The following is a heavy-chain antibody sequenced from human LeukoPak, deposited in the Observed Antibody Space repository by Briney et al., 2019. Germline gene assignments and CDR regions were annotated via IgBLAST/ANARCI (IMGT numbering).Heavy chain of an antibody. D-gene: IGHD2-2*01. Sequence: GASVKVSCKASGYSFTNYYMHWVRQAPGQGLEWMGVMNPSGGSTSYAQRFQGRVTVTRDTSTSTVYMELSSLTSDDTAVYCCARDLEVPAATDYWGQGTLVIVSS. V-gene: IGHV1-46*01. CDR1: GYSFTNYY. CDR2: MNPSGGST. CDR3: ARDLEVPAATDY. J-gene: IGHJ4*02.